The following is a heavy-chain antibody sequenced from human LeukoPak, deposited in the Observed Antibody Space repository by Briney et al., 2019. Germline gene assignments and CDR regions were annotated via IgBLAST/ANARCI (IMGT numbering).Heavy chain of an antibody. D-gene: IGHD3-10*01. V-gene: IGHV3-30*04. J-gene: IGHJ6*03. CDR2: ISYDGSNK. CDR1: GFTFSSYA. Sequence: PGGSLRLSCAASGFTFSSYAMHWVRQAPGKGLEWVAVISYDGSNKYYADSVKGRFTISRDNSKNTLYLQMNSLRAEDTAVYYCARGYGSGSYRFPYYYYYYMDVWGKGTTVTVSS. CDR3: ARGYGSGSYRFPYYYYYYMDV.